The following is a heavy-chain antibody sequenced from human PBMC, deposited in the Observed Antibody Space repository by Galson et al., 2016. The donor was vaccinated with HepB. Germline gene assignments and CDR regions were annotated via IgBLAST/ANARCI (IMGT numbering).Heavy chain of an antibody. J-gene: IGHJ4*02. CDR3: ARGAYYSGSGSRFDS. CDR1: GASITSGRYS. D-gene: IGHD3-10*01. CDR2: IYQSGDT. Sequence: TLSLTCAVSGASITSGRYSWGWLRLPPGEGLEWIGYIYQSGDTYYTPSLRSRVSISLDKSKNQFSLRLNSVTAADTAVYYCARGAYYSGSGSRFDSWGQGTLVTVS. V-gene: IGHV4-30-2*01.